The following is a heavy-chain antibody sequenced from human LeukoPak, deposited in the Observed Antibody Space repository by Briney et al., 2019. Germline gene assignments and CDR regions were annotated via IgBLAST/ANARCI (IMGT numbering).Heavy chain of an antibody. CDR2: IYYTGST. Sequence: SETLSLTCTVSGASISSGNSYWTWIRQHPGKGLEWIGYIYYTGSTYYNPSLKSRLGISVDTSKNQFSLKLTSVTAADTAVYYCARGLSVLRFLEWSRRFDPWGQGTLVTVSS. J-gene: IGHJ5*02. CDR3: ARGLSVLRFLEWSRRFDP. V-gene: IGHV4-31*03. D-gene: IGHD3-3*01. CDR1: GASISSGNSY.